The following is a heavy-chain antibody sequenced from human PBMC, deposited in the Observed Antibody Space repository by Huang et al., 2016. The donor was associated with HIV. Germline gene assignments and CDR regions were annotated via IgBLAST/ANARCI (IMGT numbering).Heavy chain of an antibody. Sequence: EVQLVESGGGLAQPGGSLRLSCVAFGYTVRPYSRNWVRQVPGKGREWVSYISKTSGATSYAESVKGRFTVSRDNVKNSLYLQMNRLRVEDTAMYYCVRDSSSGLQLRYWGQGALVIVS. CDR2: ISKTSGAT. CDR1: GYTVRPYS. J-gene: IGHJ4*02. D-gene: IGHD3-22*01. CDR3: VRDSSSGLQLRY. V-gene: IGHV3-48*01.